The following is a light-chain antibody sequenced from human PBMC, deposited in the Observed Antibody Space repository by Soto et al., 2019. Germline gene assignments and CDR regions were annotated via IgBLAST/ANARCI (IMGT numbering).Light chain of an antibody. J-gene: IGKJ4*01. CDR2: DAS. Sequence: EIVLTQPPATLSLSPGERVTLSCRASQSVGSYLAWYQQKPGQAPRLLIYDASNRATGIPARFSGSGSGTDFTLTISSLEPEDFAVYYCQQRSNWPLTFGGGTKVEIK. CDR3: QQRSNWPLT. V-gene: IGKV3-11*01. CDR1: QSVGSY.